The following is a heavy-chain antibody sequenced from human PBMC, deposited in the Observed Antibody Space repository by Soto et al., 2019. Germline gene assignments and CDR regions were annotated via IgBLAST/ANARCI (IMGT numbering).Heavy chain of an antibody. V-gene: IGHV1-18*01. CDR2: ISAYNGNT. CDR1: GYTFTSYG. J-gene: IGHJ6*03. D-gene: IGHD3-3*01. Sequence: QVQLVQSGAEVKKPGASVKVSCKASGYTFTSYGISWVRQAPGQGLEWMGWISAYNGNTNYAQKLQGRVTMTTDTSTSTAYMELRSLRSDDTAVYYCARAPYDFWSGYYYYYYYMDVWGKGTTVTVSS. CDR3: ARAPYDFWSGYYYYYYYMDV.